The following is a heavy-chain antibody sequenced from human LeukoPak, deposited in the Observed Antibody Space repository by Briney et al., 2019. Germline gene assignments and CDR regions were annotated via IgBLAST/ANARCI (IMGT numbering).Heavy chain of an antibody. CDR2: MSGSGDRT. Sequence: GGSLRLSCAVSGFTFRNYAMSWVRQAPGKGLEWVSGMSGSGDRTYYADSVKGRFTISRDISKSTLYLQMNSLRAEDTAVYYCAKGEYFHRYYFDYWGQGTLVTVSS. J-gene: IGHJ4*02. CDR1: GFTFRNYA. CDR3: AKGEYFHRYYFDY. D-gene: IGHD3-16*01. V-gene: IGHV3-23*01.